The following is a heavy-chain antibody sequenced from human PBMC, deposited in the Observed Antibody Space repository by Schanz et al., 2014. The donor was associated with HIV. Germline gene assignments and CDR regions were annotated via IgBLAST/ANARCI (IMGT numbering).Heavy chain of an antibody. CDR1: GFTFSSYA. CDR2: ISGSGGST. Sequence: VQLVESGGGVVQPGRSLRLSCAASGFTFSSYALLWVRQAPGKGLEWVSAISGSGGSTYYADSVKGRFTISRDNSKNTLYLQMNSLRAEDTAVYYCAKTSYGWELEEWGKGTLVTVSS. V-gene: IGHV3-23*04. D-gene: IGHD3-10*01. J-gene: IGHJ4*02. CDR3: AKTSYGWELEE.